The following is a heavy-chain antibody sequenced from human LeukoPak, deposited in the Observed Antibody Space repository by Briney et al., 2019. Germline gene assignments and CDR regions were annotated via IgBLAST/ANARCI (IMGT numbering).Heavy chain of an antibody. CDR1: GGSFSGYY. V-gene: IGHV4-34*01. CDR3: AQTAVADLDAFDI. J-gene: IGHJ3*02. CDR2: INHSGST. Sequence: SETLSLTCAVYGGSFSGYYWSWIRQPPGKGLEWIGEINHSGSTNYNPSLKSQVTISVDTSKNQFSLKLSSVTAADTAVYYCAQTAVADLDAFDIWGQGTMVTVSS. D-gene: IGHD6-19*01.